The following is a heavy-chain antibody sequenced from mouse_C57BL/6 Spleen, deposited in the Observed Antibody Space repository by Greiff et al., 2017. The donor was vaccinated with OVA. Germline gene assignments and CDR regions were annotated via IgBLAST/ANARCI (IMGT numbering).Heavy chain of an antibody. CDR3: ARDYDYAQEYYYAMDY. J-gene: IGHJ4*01. CDR2: LYPGDGDT. CDR1: GYAFSSSW. D-gene: IGHD2-4*01. Sequence: VQLQQSGPELVKPGASVKISCKASGYAFSSSWMNWVKQRPGKGLEWIGRLYPGDGDTNYNGNFKGKATLTADKSSSTAYMQRSSLTSEDSAVYFCARDYDYAQEYYYAMDYWGQGTSVTVSS. V-gene: IGHV1-82*01.